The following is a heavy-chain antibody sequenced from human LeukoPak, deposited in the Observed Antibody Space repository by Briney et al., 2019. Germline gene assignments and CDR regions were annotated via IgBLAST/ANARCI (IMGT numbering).Heavy chain of an antibody. J-gene: IGHJ3*02. CDR1: GYTFTNYY. Sequence: ASVKVSCKASGYTFTNYYIHWVRQAPGQGLEWMGIINPSGGSTSYAQKFQGRVTMTRDMSTSTVYMELSSLRSEDTAVYYCARDRSTVVKSPYDAFDIWGQGTMVTVSS. D-gene: IGHD4-23*01. CDR2: INPSGGST. CDR3: ARDRSTVVKSPYDAFDI. V-gene: IGHV1-46*01.